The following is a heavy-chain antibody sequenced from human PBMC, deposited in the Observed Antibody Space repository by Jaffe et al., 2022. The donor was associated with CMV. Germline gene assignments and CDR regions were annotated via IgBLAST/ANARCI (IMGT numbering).Heavy chain of an antibody. Sequence: QVQLQESGPGLVKPSETLSLTCTVSGGSISSYYWSWIRQPPGKGLEWIGYIYYSGSTNYNPSLKSRVTISVDTSKNQFSLKLSSVTAADTAVYYCARSNWGWVIHWFDPWGQGTLVTVSS. D-gene: IGHD7-27*01. CDR1: GGSISSYY. CDR2: IYYSGST. CDR3: ARSNWGWVIHWFDP. J-gene: IGHJ5*02. V-gene: IGHV4-59*01.